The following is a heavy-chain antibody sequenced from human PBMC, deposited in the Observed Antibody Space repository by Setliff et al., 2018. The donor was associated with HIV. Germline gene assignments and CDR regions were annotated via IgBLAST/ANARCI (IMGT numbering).Heavy chain of an antibody. V-gene: IGHV1-2*06. CDR2: INPNSGGT. CDR3: ATGQQLVDFDY. CDR1: GYTFTGYY. D-gene: IGHD6-13*01. J-gene: IGHJ4*02. Sequence: ASVKVSCKASGYTFTGYYMHWVRQAPGQGLEWMGRINPNSGGTNYARKFQGRVTMTRDTSISTAYMELSRLRSDDTAVYYCATGQQLVDFDYWGQGTLVTVSS.